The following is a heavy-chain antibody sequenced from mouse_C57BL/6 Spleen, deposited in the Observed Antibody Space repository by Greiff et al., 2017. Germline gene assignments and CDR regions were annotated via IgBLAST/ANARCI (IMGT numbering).Heavy chain of an antibody. D-gene: IGHD2-4*01. J-gene: IGHJ3*01. CDR1: GYSFTGYY. CDR2: INPSTGGT. CDR3: ARSWDYVFAY. Sequence: VKLQESGPELVKPGASVKISCKASGYSFTGYYMNWVKQSPEKSLEWIGEINPSTGGTTYNQKFKAKATLTVDKSSSTAYMQLKSLTSEDSAVYYCARSWDYVFAYWGQGTLVTVSA. V-gene: IGHV1-42*01.